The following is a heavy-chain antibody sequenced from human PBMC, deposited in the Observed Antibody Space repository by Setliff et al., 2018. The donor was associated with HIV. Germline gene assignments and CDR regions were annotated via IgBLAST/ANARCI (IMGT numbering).Heavy chain of an antibody. V-gene: IGHV3-49*04. CDR3: TPTDYGGSDY. J-gene: IGHJ4*02. D-gene: IGHD3-10*01. CDR1: GFTFGDYA. Sequence: GGSLRLSCTTSGFTFGDYAMSWVRQAPGKGLEWVGFIRSKAYSGTIEYAASVKGRFTISRDDSKSIAYLQMNSLKTEDTAVYYCTPTDYGGSDYWGQGTLVTVS. CDR2: IRSKAYSGTI.